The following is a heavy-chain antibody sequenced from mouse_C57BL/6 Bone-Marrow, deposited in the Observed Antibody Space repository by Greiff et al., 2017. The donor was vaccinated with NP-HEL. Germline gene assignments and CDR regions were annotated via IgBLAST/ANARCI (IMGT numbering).Heavy chain of an antibody. CDR3: AHACYSNCEFAF. V-gene: IGHV1-80*01. Sequence: VQLQQSGAELVKPGASVKISCKASGYAFSSYWMNWVKQRPGKGLEWIGQIYPGDGDTNYNGKFKGKVILTADKSSSTAYMQLSSLTSEDSAVYYCAHACYSNCEFAFWGQGTLVTVSA. CDR1: GYAFSSYW. D-gene: IGHD2-5*01. J-gene: IGHJ3*01. CDR2: IYPGDGDT.